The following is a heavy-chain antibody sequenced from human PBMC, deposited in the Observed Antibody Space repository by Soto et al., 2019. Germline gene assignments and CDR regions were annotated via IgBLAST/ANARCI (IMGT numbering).Heavy chain of an antibody. CDR3: ARNEYGDSVYY. CDR1: GDSISSYY. Sequence: PSETLSLTCTVSGDSISSYYWSWIRQPPGKGLEWIGYIYYSGSTNYKPSLKSRVTISVDTNKNQFSLKLSSVTAADTAVYYCARNEYGDSVYYWVQGTLVTVS. D-gene: IGHD4-17*01. V-gene: IGHV4-59*01. J-gene: IGHJ4*02. CDR2: IYYSGST.